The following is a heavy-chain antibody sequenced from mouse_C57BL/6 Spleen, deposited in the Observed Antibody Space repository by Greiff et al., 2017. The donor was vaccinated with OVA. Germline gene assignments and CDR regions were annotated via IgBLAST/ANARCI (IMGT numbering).Heavy chain of an antibody. V-gene: IGHV5-4*01. J-gene: IGHJ4*01. CDR3: GRDGGITKDYAMDY. D-gene: IGHD2-4*01. Sequence: EVKLMESGGGLVKPGGSLKLSCAASGFTFSSYAMSWVRQTPEKRLEWVATISDGGSYTYYPDNVKGRFTISRDNAKNNLYLQMSHLQSEDTTMYYCGRDGGITKDYAMDYWGQGTSVTVSS. CDR2: ISDGGSYT. CDR1: GFTFSSYA.